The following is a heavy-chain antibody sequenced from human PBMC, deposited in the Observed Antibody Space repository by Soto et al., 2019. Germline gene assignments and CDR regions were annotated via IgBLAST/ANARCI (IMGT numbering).Heavy chain of an antibody. J-gene: IGHJ4*02. CDR3: AAEDIVLMVSALDY. V-gene: IGHV4-30-4*08. Sequence: QVQLQESGPGLVRPSQTLSLTCSVSGGSLSSGDSYWSWIRQPPGKGLEWIGYIYNSGTTSYNPSLKSRVTISADTSKNQFSLNLSSVTAADTAVYYCAAEDIVLMVSALDYWGQGILVTVSS. CDR1: GGSLSSGDSY. D-gene: IGHD2-8*01. CDR2: IYNSGTT.